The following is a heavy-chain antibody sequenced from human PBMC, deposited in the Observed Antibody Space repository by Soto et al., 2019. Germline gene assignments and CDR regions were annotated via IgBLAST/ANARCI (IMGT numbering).Heavy chain of an antibody. Sequence: PGGSLRLSCAASGFTFSNYYMSWIRKAPGKGLEWVSYISSSGSTIYYADSVKGRFTISRDNAKNSLYLQMNSLRAEDTAVYYCAGGVLRYFDWLLPPPGYWGQGTLVTVSS. CDR1: GFTFSNYY. CDR2: ISSSGSTI. V-gene: IGHV3-11*01. CDR3: AGGVLRYFDWLLPPPGY. D-gene: IGHD3-9*01. J-gene: IGHJ4*02.